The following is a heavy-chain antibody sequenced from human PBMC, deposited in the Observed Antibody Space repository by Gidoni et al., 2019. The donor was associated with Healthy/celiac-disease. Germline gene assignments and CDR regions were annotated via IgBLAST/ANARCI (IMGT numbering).Heavy chain of an antibody. V-gene: IGHV3-49*02. Sequence: LEWVGFIRSKAYGGTTEYAASVKGRFTISRDESKSIAYLQMNSLKTEDTAVYYCTSRHLHCSSTSCFYGMDVWGQGTTVTVSS. J-gene: IGHJ6*02. CDR3: TSRHLHCSSTSCFYGMDV. CDR2: IRSKAYGGTT. D-gene: IGHD2-2*01.